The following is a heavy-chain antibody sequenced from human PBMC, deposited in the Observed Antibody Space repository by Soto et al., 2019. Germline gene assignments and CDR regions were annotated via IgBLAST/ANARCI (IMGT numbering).Heavy chain of an antibody. CDR2: ISSSSSYI. D-gene: IGHD3-3*01. J-gene: IGHJ6*02. CDR1: GFTFSSYS. CDR3: ARDWDFWSGYLPREWGRYYYYGMDV. Sequence: GGSLRLSCAASGFTFSSYSMNWVRQAPGKGLEWVSSISSSSSYIYYADSVKGRFTISRDNAKNSLYLQMNSLRAEDTAVYYCARDWDFWSGYLPREWGRYYYYGMDVWGQGTTVTVSS. V-gene: IGHV3-21*01.